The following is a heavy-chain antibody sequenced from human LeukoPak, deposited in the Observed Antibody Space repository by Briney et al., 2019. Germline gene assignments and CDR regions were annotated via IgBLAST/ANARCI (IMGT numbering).Heavy chain of an antibody. Sequence: GGSLRLSCAASGFTFSSYAMSWVRQAPGKGLEWVSAISGSGGSTYYADSVKGRFTISRDNAKNSLYLQMNSLRAEDTAVYYCARVRGSYGGDYWGQGTLVTVSS. CDR1: GFTFSSYA. CDR2: ISGSGGST. CDR3: ARVRGSYGGDY. V-gene: IGHV3-23*01. J-gene: IGHJ4*02. D-gene: IGHD4/OR15-4a*01.